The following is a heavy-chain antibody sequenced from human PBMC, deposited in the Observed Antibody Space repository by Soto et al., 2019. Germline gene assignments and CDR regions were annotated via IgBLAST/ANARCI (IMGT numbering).Heavy chain of an antibody. J-gene: IGHJ3*02. CDR1: GGSISGYY. D-gene: IGHD5-18*01. CDR2: VHYTGTT. Sequence: PSETLSLTCTVSGGSISGYYRSWIRQSPVTGLEWNAYVHYTGTTNSNPSLRSRVTISVDTSKDQFSLKLRSVTAADTAVYYCAREHTAASGDTFDIWGQGTMVTVSS. CDR3: AREHTAASGDTFDI. V-gene: IGHV4-59*01.